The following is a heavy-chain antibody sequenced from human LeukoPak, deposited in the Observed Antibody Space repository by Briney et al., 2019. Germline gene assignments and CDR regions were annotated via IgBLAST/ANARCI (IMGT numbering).Heavy chain of an antibody. D-gene: IGHD1-14*01. CDR3: ARNFHPGNWDY. CDR2: ISGYNGKT. J-gene: IGHJ4*02. CDR1: RYTLSKYS. Sequence: GASVKDSRKASRYTLSKYSSNWVRQAPGQGREWMGWISGYNGKTNYAQKLQDRVTMTTDTSTSTAYMELRSLRSDDTAVYYCARNFHPGNWDYWGQGTLVTVSS. V-gene: IGHV1-18*01.